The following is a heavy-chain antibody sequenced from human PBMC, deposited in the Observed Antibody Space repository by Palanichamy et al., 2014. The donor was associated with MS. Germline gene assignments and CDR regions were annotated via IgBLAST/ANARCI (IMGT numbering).Heavy chain of an antibody. D-gene: IGHD6-19*01. CDR1: GGSISSSSYY. Sequence: QLQLQESGPGLVKPSETLSLTCTVSGGSISSSSYYWGWIRQPPGKGLEWIGSIYYSGSTYYNPSLKSRVTISVDTSKNQFSLKLSSVTAADTAVYYCARLSGGWYGRGAFDIWGQGTMVTVSS. CDR2: IYYSGST. CDR3: ARLSGGWYGRGAFDI. V-gene: IGHV4-39*01. J-gene: IGHJ3*02.